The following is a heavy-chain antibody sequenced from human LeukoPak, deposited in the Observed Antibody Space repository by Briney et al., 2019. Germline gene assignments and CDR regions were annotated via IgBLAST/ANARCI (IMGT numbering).Heavy chain of an antibody. CDR1: GGSISSSSYY. Sequence: SETLSLTCTVSGGSISSSSYYWGWIRQPPGKGLEWIGSLYYSGSTYYNPSLKSRVTISVDSSKNQFSLKLSSVTAADTAVYYCARVPTVTFFDYWGQGTLVTVSS. J-gene: IGHJ4*02. D-gene: IGHD4-17*01. CDR2: LYYSGST. CDR3: ARVPTVTFFDY. V-gene: IGHV4-39*01.